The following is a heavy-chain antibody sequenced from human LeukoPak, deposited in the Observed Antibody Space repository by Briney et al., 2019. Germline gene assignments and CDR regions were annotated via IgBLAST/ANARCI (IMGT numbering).Heavy chain of an antibody. CDR2: INPNSGGT. J-gene: IGHJ4*02. CDR1: GYTFTGYY. V-gene: IGHV1-2*02. D-gene: IGHD1-26*01. Sequence: GASVKVSRKASGYTFTGYYMHWVRQAPGQGLEWMGWINPNSGGTNYAQKFQGRVTMTRDTSISTAYMELSSLRSEDAAVYYCASELQLTHGGGLFDYWGQGTLVTVSS. CDR3: ASELQLTHGGGLFDY.